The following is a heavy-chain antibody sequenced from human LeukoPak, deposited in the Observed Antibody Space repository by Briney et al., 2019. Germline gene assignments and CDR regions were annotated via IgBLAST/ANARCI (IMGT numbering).Heavy chain of an antibody. Sequence: PSETLSLTCTVSAASTRIINYFWGWTRQSRWRGLEWIATINTGAQNNHRPSSKSSPSISLHTSKNPLSLTLSSVTAADTAVYHRTRGIEEWLAGLETPIDFWGQGILVTVSS. V-gene: IGHV4-39*01. CDR3: TRGIEEWLAGLETPIDF. CDR1: AASTRIINYF. D-gene: IGHD6-19*01. CDR2: INTGAQN. J-gene: IGHJ4*02.